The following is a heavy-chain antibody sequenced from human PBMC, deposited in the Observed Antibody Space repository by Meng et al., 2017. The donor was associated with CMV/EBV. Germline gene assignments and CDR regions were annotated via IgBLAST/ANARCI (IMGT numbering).Heavy chain of an antibody. CDR2: ISYDGSNK. Sequence: GGSLRLSCAASGFTFSSYAMHWVRQAPGKGLEWVAVISYDGSNKYYADSVKGRFTISRDNSKNTLYLQMNSLRAEDTAVYYCASAAYCGGDCYSGAFDIRGQGTMVTVSS. CDR3: ASAAYCGGDCYSGAFDI. D-gene: IGHD2-21*01. CDR1: GFTFSSYA. J-gene: IGHJ3*02. V-gene: IGHV3-30*04.